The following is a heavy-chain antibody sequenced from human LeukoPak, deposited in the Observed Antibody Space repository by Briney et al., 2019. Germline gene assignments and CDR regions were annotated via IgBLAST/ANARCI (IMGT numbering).Heavy chain of an antibody. J-gene: IGHJ5*02. CDR2: IYFSGST. V-gene: IGHV4-59*01. Sequence: PAETLSLTCTVSGPSISIYYWRWTRQPPGGGLEWHGYIYFSGSTNYNTTLKSRVTISVETSKNQFSLKLSSVTAADTAVYYCASTAGSRGDFWFDPWGQGTLVTVSS. CDR3: ASTAGSRGDFWFDP. CDR1: GPSISIYY. D-gene: IGHD2-21*02.